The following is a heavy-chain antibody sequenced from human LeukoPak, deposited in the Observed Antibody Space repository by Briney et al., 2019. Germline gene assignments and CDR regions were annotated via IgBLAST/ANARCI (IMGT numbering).Heavy chain of an antibody. Sequence: GGSLRLSCAASGFTFSSYAMSWVRQAPGKGLEWVSAISGSGGSTYYADSVKGRFTISRDNSKNTLYLQMNSLRAEDTAVYYCAKGTFITLIVVVIEGDAFDIWGQGTMVTVSS. D-gene: IGHD3-22*01. CDR1: GFTFSSYA. CDR3: AKGTFITLIVVVIEGDAFDI. CDR2: ISGSGGST. J-gene: IGHJ3*02. V-gene: IGHV3-23*01.